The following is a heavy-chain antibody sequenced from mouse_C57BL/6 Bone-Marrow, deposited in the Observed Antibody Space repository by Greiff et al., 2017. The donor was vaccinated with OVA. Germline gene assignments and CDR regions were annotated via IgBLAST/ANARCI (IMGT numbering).Heavy chain of an antibody. J-gene: IGHJ1*03. D-gene: IGHD1-1*01. Sequence: VKLVESGPGLVQPSQSLSITCTVSGFSLTSYGVHWVRQSPGKGLEWLGVIWRGGSTDYNAAFMSRLSITKDNSKSQVFFKMNSLQADDTAIYYGATKVSYYYGSPVLDVWGTGTTVTVSS. CDR1: GFSLTSYG. CDR3: ATKVSYYYGSPVLDV. V-gene: IGHV2-5*01. CDR2: IWRGGST.